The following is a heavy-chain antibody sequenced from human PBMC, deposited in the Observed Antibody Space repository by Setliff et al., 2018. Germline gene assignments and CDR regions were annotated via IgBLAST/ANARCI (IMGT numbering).Heavy chain of an antibody. D-gene: IGHD6-13*01. J-gene: IGHJ3*02. V-gene: IGHV3-48*01. CDR2: ISST. Sequence: GGSLRLSCAASGFTFSSYSMNWVRQAPGKGLEWVSYISSTYYADSVKGRFTISRDNSKNTLYLQMNSLRAEDTAVYYCAKEGGSSWYGLDSWGQGTMVTVS. CDR3: AKEGGSSWYGLDS. CDR1: GFTFSSYS.